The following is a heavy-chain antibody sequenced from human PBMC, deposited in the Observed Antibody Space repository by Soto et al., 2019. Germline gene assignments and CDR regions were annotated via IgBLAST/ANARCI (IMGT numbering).Heavy chain of an antibody. D-gene: IGHD1-1*01. CDR3: ASGGREPFEN. Sequence: EVQLVESGGGLVQSGGSLRLSCAASGFTLGNYWMHWVRQAPVKGLVWVSRINDYGTTINYAESVEGRFIISRDDAKTEVSPKMNDVRAEVSAVYYCASGGREPFENWGQGALVPVSS. CDR2: INDYGTTI. CDR1: GFTLGNYW. V-gene: IGHV3-74*02. J-gene: IGHJ4*02.